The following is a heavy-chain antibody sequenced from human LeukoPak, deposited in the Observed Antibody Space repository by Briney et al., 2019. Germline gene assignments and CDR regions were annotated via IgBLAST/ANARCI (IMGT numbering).Heavy chain of an antibody. D-gene: IGHD3-22*01. V-gene: IGHV4-4*07. CDR3: AREASSGYPYYFDY. Sequence: SATLSFTCTSAVGSISSYYWCWLRPPAGEVLEWIGRIYTSGSTNYNHSLKSRVTISVDKSKSQFSLKLSCVTAADTAVYYCAREASSGYPYYFDYRGEGTLVTVSS. J-gene: IGHJ4*02. CDR2: IYTSGST. CDR1: VGSISSYY.